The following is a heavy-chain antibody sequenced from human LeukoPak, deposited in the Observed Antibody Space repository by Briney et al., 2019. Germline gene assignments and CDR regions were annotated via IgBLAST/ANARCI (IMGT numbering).Heavy chain of an antibody. D-gene: IGHD1-26*01. V-gene: IGHV1-8*01. J-gene: IGHJ4*02. CDR3: AREGSRSSDTSASYPLDY. Sequence: GASVKVSCKASGYTFTSYDINWVRQATGQGLEWMGWMNPNSGNTGYAQKFQGRLTITRNSSISTAYMELSSLTSEDTATYYCAREGSRSSDTSASYPLDYWGQGTLVTVSS. CDR1: GYTFTSYD. CDR2: MNPNSGNT.